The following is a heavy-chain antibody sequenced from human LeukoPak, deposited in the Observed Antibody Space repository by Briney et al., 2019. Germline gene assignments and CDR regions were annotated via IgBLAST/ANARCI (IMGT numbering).Heavy chain of an antibody. CDR1: GGTFSSYA. Sequence: GASVKVSCKASGGTFSSYAISWVRQAPGQGLEWMGGIIPIFGTANYAQKFQGRVTITADKSTSTAYTELSSLRSEDTAVYYCARGVVVAADGGMDVWGKGTTVTVSS. D-gene: IGHD2-15*01. J-gene: IGHJ6*04. CDR3: ARGVVVAADGGMDV. CDR2: IIPIFGTA. V-gene: IGHV1-69*06.